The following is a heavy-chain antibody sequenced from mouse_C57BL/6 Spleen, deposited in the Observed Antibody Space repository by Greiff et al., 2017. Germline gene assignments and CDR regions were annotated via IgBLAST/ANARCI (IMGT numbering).Heavy chain of an antibody. Sequence: VQLQQPGTELVKPGASVKLSCKASGYTFTSYWMHWVKQRPGQGLEWIGNINPSNGGTNYNEKFKSKATLTVDQSSSTAYMQLSSLTSEESAVDYWARSDYYGSTYGGYWGQGTTLTVSS. CDR2: INPSNGGT. CDR1: GYTFTSYW. CDR3: ARSDYYGSTYGGY. J-gene: IGHJ2*01. V-gene: IGHV1-53*01. D-gene: IGHD1-1*01.